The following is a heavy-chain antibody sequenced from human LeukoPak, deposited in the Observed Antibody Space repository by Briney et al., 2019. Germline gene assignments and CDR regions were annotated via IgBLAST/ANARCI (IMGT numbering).Heavy chain of an antibody. CDR1: GFTFSTYA. CDR3: GRDRLQGAVRPAKMGFVDS. J-gene: IGHJ4*02. CDR2: TSYYGNDK. Sequence: PGGSLRLSCAVSGFTFSTYAMHWVRQSPGRGLRGVASTSYYGNDKFYADSVQGRFIVSRDNSKNTLFLQMNSLRPEDTALYFCGRDRLQGAVRPAKMGFVDSWGQGSLVTVS. V-gene: IGHV3-30*04. D-gene: IGHD3-10*01.